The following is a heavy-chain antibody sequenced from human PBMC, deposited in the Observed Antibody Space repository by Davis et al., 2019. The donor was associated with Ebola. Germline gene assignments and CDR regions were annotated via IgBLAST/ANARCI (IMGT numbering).Heavy chain of an antibody. Sequence: GESLKISCAASGFTFSSYWMSWVRQAPGKGLEWVAVISYDGSNKYYADSVKGRFTISRDNSKNTLYLQMNSLRAEDTAVYYCARDLRVVVGYYGMDVWGQGTTVTVSS. CDR1: GFTFSSYW. CDR2: ISYDGSNK. CDR3: ARDLRVVVGYYGMDV. D-gene: IGHD2-15*01. J-gene: IGHJ6*02. V-gene: IGHV3-30-3*01.